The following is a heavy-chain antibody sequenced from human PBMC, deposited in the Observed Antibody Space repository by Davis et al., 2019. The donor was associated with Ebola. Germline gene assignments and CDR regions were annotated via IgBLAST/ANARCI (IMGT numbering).Heavy chain of an antibody. Sequence: LRLSCTVSGGSISSGSYYWSWIRQPAGKGLEWIGHIYTSGSTNYNPSLKSRVTISVDTSKNQFSLKLSSVTAADTAVYYWARGVAGYDFWSGYYGQVGWFDPWGQGTLVTVSS. V-gene: IGHV4-61*09. CDR3: ARGVAGYDFWSGYYGQVGWFDP. CDR2: IYTSGST. CDR1: GGSISSGSYY. D-gene: IGHD3-3*01. J-gene: IGHJ5*02.